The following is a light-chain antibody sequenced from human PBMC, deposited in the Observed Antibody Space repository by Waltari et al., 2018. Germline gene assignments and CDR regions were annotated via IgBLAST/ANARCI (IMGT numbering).Light chain of an antibody. CDR1: QSLTSNS. V-gene: IGKV3-20*01. CDR3: HQYDRSPET. CDR2: GVS. J-gene: IGKJ1*01. Sequence: EIVLTQSPGTLSLYPGERATLLCRASQSLTSNSLTWHQQKPGQAPRPLIYGVSSRASGIPDRFSASGSGTDFTLTINRLEPEDSAIYFCHQYDRSPETFGQGTKVEVK.